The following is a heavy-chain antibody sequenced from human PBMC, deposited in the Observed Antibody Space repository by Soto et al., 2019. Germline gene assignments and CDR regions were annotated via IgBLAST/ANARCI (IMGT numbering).Heavy chain of an antibody. CDR1: GFTVSSNY. D-gene: IGHD3-22*01. CDR3: ARGLISMIGGGYFDH. CDR2: LYSGGVS. Sequence: EVQLVETGGGLIQRGGSLRLSCAASGFTVSSNYMAWVRQAPGKGLEWVSVLYSGGVSYYADSLKGRFNISRDNSKNTLYLQMNSLRAEDTAVYYCARGLISMIGGGYFDHWGQGTLVTVSS. J-gene: IGHJ4*02. V-gene: IGHV3-53*02.